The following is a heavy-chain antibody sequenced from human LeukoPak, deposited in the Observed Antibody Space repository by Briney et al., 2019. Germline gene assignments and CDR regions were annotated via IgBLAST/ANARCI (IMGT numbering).Heavy chain of an antibody. V-gene: IGHV1-46*01. Sequence: GASVKASCKASGYTFTNYYVHWVRRAPGQGLEWMGMINPNSGSTTYAQRFQGRVTMTRDTSTSTVYMELSSLRSEDTAVYYCARRSWLERPFGYWGQGTLVTVSS. CDR3: ARRSWLERPFGY. D-gene: IGHD1-1*01. CDR2: INPNSGST. CDR1: GYTFTNYY. J-gene: IGHJ4*02.